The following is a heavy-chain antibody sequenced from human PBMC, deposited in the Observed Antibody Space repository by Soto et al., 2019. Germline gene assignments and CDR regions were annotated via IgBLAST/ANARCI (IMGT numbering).Heavy chain of an antibody. Sequence: GESLKISCKGSGYSFTSYWIGWVRQMPGKGLEWMGIIYPGDSDTRYSPSFQGQVTISADKSISTAYLQWSSLKASDTAMYYCARDRTNYDSSGYDFDYWGQGTLVTVSS. D-gene: IGHD3-22*01. CDR1: GYSFTSYW. V-gene: IGHV5-51*01. CDR3: ARDRTNYDSSGYDFDY. CDR2: IYPGDSDT. J-gene: IGHJ4*02.